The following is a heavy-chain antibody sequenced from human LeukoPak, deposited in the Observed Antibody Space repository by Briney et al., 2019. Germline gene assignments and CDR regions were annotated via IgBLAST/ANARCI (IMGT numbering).Heavy chain of an antibody. D-gene: IGHD2-2*01. CDR1: GFIFSDFY. Sequence: GGSLRLSCAASGFIFSDFYMSWIRQAPGKGLEWVSDISSSGSVRYYADSVKGRFTISRDNAKNSLYLQMNSLRAEDTAVYYCARDRCSSTSCYSHYYYMDVWGKGTTVTVSS. V-gene: IGHV3-11*04. CDR2: ISSSGSVR. CDR3: ARDRCSSTSCYSHYYYMDV. J-gene: IGHJ6*03.